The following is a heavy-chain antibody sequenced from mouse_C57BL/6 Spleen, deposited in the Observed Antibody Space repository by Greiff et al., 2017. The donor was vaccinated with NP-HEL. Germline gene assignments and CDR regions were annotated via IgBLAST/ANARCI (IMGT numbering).Heavy chain of an antibody. Sequence: EVQLQQSGPELVKPGASVKISCKASGYTFTDYYMNWVKQSHGKSLEWIGDINPNNGGTSYNQKFKGKATLTVDKSSSTAYMELRSLTSEDSAVYYCAREDYDGRDFDYWGQGTTLTVSS. D-gene: IGHD2-4*01. CDR2: INPNNGGT. CDR3: AREDYDGRDFDY. J-gene: IGHJ2*01. CDR1: GYTFTDYY. V-gene: IGHV1-26*01.